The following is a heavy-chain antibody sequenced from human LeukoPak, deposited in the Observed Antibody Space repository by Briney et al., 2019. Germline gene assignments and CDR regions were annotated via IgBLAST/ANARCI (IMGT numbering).Heavy chain of an antibody. J-gene: IGHJ4*02. V-gene: IGHV1-46*01. CDR3: VREESGGYFDY. D-gene: IGHD2-8*02. CDR2: ITPSADTT. Sequence: ASVTVSCKASGYTFTNYLLHWVRQAPGQGLEWVGRITPSADTTNYAQKFRDRVTMTRDTSTSTVYMELSSLRSEDTAVYHCVREESGGYFDYWGQGTLVTVSS. CDR1: GYTFTNYL.